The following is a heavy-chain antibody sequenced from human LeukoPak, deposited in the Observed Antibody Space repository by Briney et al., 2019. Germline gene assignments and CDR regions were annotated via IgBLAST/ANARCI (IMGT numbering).Heavy chain of an antibody. CDR2: INPNSGGT. CDR1: GYSFTSYY. Sequence: ASMKVSCSASGYSFTSYYIHWVRQALGQGIERQGLINPNSGGTTYSQTFLGRVTMTRDTSISTAYMELSRLRSDETAVYYCARDGVGGYSYHYYYYMDVWGKGTTVTVSS. D-gene: IGHD5-18*01. CDR3: ARDGVGGYSYHYYYYMDV. V-gene: IGHV1-2*02. J-gene: IGHJ6*03.